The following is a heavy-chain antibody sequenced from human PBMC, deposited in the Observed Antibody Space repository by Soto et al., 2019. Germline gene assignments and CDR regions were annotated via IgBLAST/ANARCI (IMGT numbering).Heavy chain of an antibody. V-gene: IGHV3-23*01. D-gene: IGHD6-13*01. J-gene: IGHJ5*02. CDR3: AKSGNVYSLNWFDP. CDR1: GFTFSSYA. Sequence: GGSLRLSCAASGFTFSSYAMSWVRQAPGKGLEWVSAISGSGGSTYYADSVKGRFTISRDDSKNTLYLQMNSLRAEDTAVYYCAKSGNVYSLNWFDPWGQGTLVTVSS. CDR2: ISGSGGST.